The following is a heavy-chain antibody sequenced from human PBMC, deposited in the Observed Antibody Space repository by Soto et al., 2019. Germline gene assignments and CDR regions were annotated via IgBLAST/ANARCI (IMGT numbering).Heavy chain of an antibody. Sequence: GVPLRLSCAAAGGTIISYGMHCVRQAPGKGLEWVAAISYDGSNKYYADSVKGRFTISRDNSKNTLYLQMNSLRAEDTAVYYCAKDPQLRFLEWLTYYYYYGMDVWGQGTTVTVSS. J-gene: IGHJ6*02. CDR1: GGTIISYG. CDR2: ISYDGSNK. V-gene: IGHV3-30*18. D-gene: IGHD3-3*01. CDR3: AKDPQLRFLEWLTYYYYYGMDV.